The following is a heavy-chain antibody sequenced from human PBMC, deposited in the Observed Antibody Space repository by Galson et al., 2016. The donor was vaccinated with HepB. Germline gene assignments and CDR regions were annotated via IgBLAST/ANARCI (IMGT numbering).Heavy chain of an antibody. CDR3: ATSPSVGI. J-gene: IGHJ4*02. D-gene: IGHD5/OR15-5a*01. V-gene: IGHV3-53*01. CDR2: VYSGGVT. Sequence: SLRLSCAASGFTVSNNYMTWVRQAPGKELGWVSRVYSGGVTNYADSVKGRFTTSRDSSKNTLYLQMNSLRVEDTAVYHCATSPSVGIWGQGTLVTVSS. CDR1: GFTVSNNY.